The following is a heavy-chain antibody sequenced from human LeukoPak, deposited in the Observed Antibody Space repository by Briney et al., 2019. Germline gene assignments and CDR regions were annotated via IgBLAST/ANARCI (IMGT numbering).Heavy chain of an antibody. CDR1: GFTFSSYE. J-gene: IGHJ4*02. D-gene: IGHD1-26*01. CDR2: ISSSGSTI. Sequence: GGSLRLSCAASGFTFSSYEMNWVRQAPGKGLEWVSYISSSGSTIYYADSVKGRFTISRDNSKNTLHLQMNSLRAEDTALYFCAQWSRYFDYWGQGTLVTVSS. V-gene: IGHV3-48*03. CDR3: AQWSRYFDY.